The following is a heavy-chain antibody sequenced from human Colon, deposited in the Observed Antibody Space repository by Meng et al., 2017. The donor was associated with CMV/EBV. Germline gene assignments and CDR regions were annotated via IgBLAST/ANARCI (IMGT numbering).Heavy chain of an antibody. V-gene: IGHV4-31*03. J-gene: IGHJ6*02. CDR1: DDSMGSGNYY. Sequence: SETLSLTCNVSDDSMGSGNYYWTWIRQHPGKGLEWIGYVYYSGFTAYNPSLKSRVTISRDTSRRQLSLELRSVTAADTAVYYCARDHWDFRNAFYYGVDVWGQGATVTVSS. D-gene: IGHD1-7*01. CDR2: VYYSGFT. CDR3: ARDHWDFRNAFYYGVDV.